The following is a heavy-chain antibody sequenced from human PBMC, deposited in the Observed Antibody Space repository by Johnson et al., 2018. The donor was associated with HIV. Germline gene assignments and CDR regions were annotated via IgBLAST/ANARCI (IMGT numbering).Heavy chain of an antibody. J-gene: IGHJ3*02. Sequence: VQLVESGGGVVQPGGSLRLSCAASGYIFRNYWMHWVRQAPGKGLVWVARIYSDGSDTAYADSVKGRFTISRDNAKKTLYLQMNSLRAEDTAVYYCAKGRTYYYDSSGSPWDAFDIWGQGTMVTVSS. D-gene: IGHD3-22*01. V-gene: IGHV3-74*03. CDR1: GYIFRNYW. CDR3: AKGRTYYYDSSGSPWDAFDI. CDR2: IYSDGSDT.